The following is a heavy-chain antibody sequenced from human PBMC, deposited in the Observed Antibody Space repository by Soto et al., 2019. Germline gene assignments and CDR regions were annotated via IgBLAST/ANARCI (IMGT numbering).Heavy chain of an antibody. V-gene: IGHV1-46*01. Sequence: ASVKVSCKASGYTFTSYYMHWVRQAPGQGLEWMGIINPSGGSTSYAQKFQGRVTMTRDTSTSTVYMELSSLRSEDTAVYYCARAGVTMVRGVIILDYWGQGTLVTVSS. CDR3: ARAGVTMVRGVIILDY. CDR1: GYTFTSYY. D-gene: IGHD3-10*01. J-gene: IGHJ4*02. CDR2: INPSGGST.